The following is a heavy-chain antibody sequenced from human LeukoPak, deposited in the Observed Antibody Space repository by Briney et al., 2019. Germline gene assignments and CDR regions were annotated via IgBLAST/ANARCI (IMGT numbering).Heavy chain of an antibody. V-gene: IGHV4-38-2*01. J-gene: IGHJ4*02. CDR2: IYHSGST. CDR1: GYSISSGYY. D-gene: IGHD2-15*01. Sequence: SETLSLTCAVSGYSISSGYYWGWIRQPPGKGLEWIGSIYHSGSTYYNPSLKSRVTISVDTSKNQFPLKLSSVTAADTAVYYCARWDCSGGSCYNPIFDYWGQGTLVTVSS. CDR3: ARWDCSGGSCYNPIFDY.